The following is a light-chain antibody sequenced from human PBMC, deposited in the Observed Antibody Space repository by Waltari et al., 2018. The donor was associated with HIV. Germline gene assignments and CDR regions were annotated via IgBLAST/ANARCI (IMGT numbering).Light chain of an antibody. CDR1: QSLLHSAGKTY. Sequence: DIVMTQTPLSLSVPPGQPASISCQSSQSLLHSAGKTYLYWYLQRPGQPPQPLMYEVSTRFAGVPDRFSGSGSGTDFTLRISRVEAEDVGVYYCMQTVQLSWTFGQGTKVQIK. V-gene: IGKV2D-29*01. J-gene: IGKJ1*01. CDR2: EVS. CDR3: MQTVQLSWT.